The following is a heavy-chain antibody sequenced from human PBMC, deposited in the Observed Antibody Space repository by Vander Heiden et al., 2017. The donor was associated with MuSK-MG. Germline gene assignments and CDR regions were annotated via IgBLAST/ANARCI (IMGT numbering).Heavy chain of an antibody. D-gene: IGHD5-12*01. J-gene: IGHJ6*02. CDR1: GGSFSGYY. CDR3: ASEKSGYENYYYYGMDV. V-gene: IGHV4-34*01. Sequence: QVQLQQWGAGLLKPSETLSLTCAVYGGSFSGYYWSWLRQPPGKGLEWIGEINHSGSTNYNPSLKSRVTISVDTSKNQFSLKLSSVTAADTAVYYCASEKSGYENYYYYGMDVWGQGTTVTVSS. CDR2: INHSGST.